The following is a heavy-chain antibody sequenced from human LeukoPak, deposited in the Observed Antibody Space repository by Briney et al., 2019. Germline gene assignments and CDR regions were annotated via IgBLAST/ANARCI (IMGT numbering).Heavy chain of an antibody. Sequence: PGGSLRLSCAAAGLTFNTYGMHWLRQAPGKGLEWVALIWYDGSNKYYADSVKGRFTISRDNSRDTLFLQMNSLRVEDSAVYYCARDRGTNIVTAGLRPGYIDCWGQGTLVTVSP. CDR1: GLTFNTYG. CDR2: IWYDGSNK. J-gene: IGHJ4*02. V-gene: IGHV3-33*01. D-gene: IGHD2-21*02. CDR3: ARDRGTNIVTAGLRPGYIDC.